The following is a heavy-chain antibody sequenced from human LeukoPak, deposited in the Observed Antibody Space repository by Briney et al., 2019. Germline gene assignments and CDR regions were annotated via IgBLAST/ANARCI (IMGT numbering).Heavy chain of an antibody. J-gene: IGHJ3*02. Sequence: GGSLRLSCAASGFIFSNYALMWLRQSPGKGLEWVSAIRGSGGGTFYADSVKGRFTISRDNSKNTLYLQMNGLRAEDTAVYYCARDPNGDYIGAFDMWGRGTLVTVSS. D-gene: IGHD4-17*01. CDR3: ARDPNGDYIGAFDM. V-gene: IGHV3-23*01. CDR2: IRGSGGGT. CDR1: GFIFSNYA.